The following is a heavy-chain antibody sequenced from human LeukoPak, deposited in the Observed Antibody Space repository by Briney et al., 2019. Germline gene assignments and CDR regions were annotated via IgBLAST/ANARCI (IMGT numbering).Heavy chain of an antibody. CDR3: ARGSPGY. CDR2: IIHSGSS. J-gene: IGHJ4*02. CDR1: GGSFSDYS. V-gene: IGHV4-34*01. Sequence: SETLSLTCAVYGGSFSDYSWTWIRQSPGKALEWIGEIIHSGSSHYNPSLKSRVTISVDTSKNQFSPKLTSATAADTAVYFCARGSPGYWGQGTLVTVSS.